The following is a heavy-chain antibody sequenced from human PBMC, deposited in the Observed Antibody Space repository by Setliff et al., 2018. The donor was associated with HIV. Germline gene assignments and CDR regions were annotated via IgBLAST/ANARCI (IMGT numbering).Heavy chain of an antibody. CDR2: IKSDGSIT. J-gene: IGHJ4*02. D-gene: IGHD5-12*01. V-gene: IGHV3-74*01. Sequence: GGSLRLSCAASGFTFSSYWMHWVRQAPGKGLVWVSRIKSDGSITNYADSVKGRFTISRDNSKNTLYLQMISLRVEDTAVYYCARDPPGSGFHLDYWGQGTPVTVSS. CDR3: ARDPPGSGFHLDY. CDR1: GFTFSSYW.